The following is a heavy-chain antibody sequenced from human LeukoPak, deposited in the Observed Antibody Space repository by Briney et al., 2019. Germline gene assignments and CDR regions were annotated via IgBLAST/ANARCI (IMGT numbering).Heavy chain of an antibody. CDR3: ARGPLTGYATPRFDY. V-gene: IGHV4-31*03. J-gene: IGHJ4*02. CDR2: IYYSGST. D-gene: IGHD3-9*01. Sequence: SETLSLTCTVSGGSISSGGYYWSWIRQHPGKGLEWIGYIYYSGSTYYNPSLKSRVTISVDTSKNQFSLKLSSVTAADTAVYYCARGPLTGYATPRFDYWGQGILVTVSS. CDR1: GGSISSGGYY.